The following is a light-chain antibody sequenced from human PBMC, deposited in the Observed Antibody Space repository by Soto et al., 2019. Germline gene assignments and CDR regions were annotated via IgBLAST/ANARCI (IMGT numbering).Light chain of an antibody. V-gene: IGLV2-14*03. Sequence: QSALTQPASVSGSPGQSITISCTGNSSDVGAYDYVSWYQQHPDKAPKLMIYEVSNRPSGVSNRFSGSKSVNTATLTISGLQADDEADYYCSSYTSSSTRVFGTGTRSPS. CDR2: EVS. CDR3: SSYTSSSTRV. J-gene: IGLJ1*01. CDR1: SSDVGAYDY.